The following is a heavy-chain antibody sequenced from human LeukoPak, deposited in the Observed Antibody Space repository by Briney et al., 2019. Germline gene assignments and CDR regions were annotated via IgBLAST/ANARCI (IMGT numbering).Heavy chain of an antibody. V-gene: IGHV3-23*01. CDR2: ISGSGGST. CDR3: AKGTYYYGSASYCMDV. CDR1: GFTFSSYA. D-gene: IGHD3-10*01. Sequence: GGSLRLSCAASGFTFSSYAMSWVRQAPGKGLEWVSAISGSGGSTYYADSVKGRFTISRDNSKNTLYMQVNSLRAEDTAVYYCAKGTYYYGSASYCMDVWGEGTTVTVSS. J-gene: IGHJ6*04.